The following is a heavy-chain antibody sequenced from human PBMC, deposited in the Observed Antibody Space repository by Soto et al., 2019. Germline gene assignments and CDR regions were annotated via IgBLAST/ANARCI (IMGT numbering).Heavy chain of an antibody. CDR1: GFTVSRNP. V-gene: IGHV3-66*01. J-gene: IGHJ4*02. Sequence: EVQLVESGGGLVQPGGSLRLSCAASGFTVSRNPMSWVRQAPGKGLEWVSVIYRDGSTYYADSVKGRFTISRDNSKNTLYLQMNSLRAEDTAVYYCLSVSAGGYWGQGTLVIVSS. D-gene: IGHD2-8*02. CDR2: IYRDGST. CDR3: LSVSAGGY.